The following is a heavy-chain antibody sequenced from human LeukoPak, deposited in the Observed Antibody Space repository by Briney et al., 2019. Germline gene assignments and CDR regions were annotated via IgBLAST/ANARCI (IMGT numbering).Heavy chain of an antibody. Sequence: SETLSLTCAVSGGSISSSNRWSWVRQPPGKGLELIGEIYHSGSTNYNPSLKSRVTISVDKSKNQFSLKLSSVTAADTAVYYCARDRRGSGSYLSPFDYWGQGTLVTVSS. CDR3: ARDRRGSGSYLSPFDY. CDR1: GGSISSSNR. J-gene: IGHJ4*02. CDR2: IYHSGST. V-gene: IGHV4-4*02. D-gene: IGHD1-26*01.